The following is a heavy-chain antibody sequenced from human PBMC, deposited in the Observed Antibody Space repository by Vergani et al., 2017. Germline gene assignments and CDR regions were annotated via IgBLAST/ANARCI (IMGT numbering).Heavy chain of an antibody. CDR1: GGSISSSSYY. CDR2: IYYSGST. Sequence: QVQLQQSGPGLVKPSETLSLTCTVSGGSISSSSYYWGWIRQPPGKGLEWIGSIYYSGSTYYNPSLKSRVTISVDTSKNQFSLKLSSVTAADTAVYYCARDYGDYVVNYYYYMDVWGKGTTVTVSS. CDR3: ARDYGDYVVNYYYYMDV. V-gene: IGHV4-39*07. J-gene: IGHJ6*03. D-gene: IGHD4-17*01.